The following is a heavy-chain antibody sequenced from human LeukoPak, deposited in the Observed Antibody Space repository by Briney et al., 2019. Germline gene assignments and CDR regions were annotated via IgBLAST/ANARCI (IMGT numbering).Heavy chain of an antibody. CDR1: GFTFSSYA. J-gene: IGHJ4*02. CDR3: AKEVAYGDYLAPFDY. V-gene: IGHV3-23*01. CDR2: ISGSGGST. D-gene: IGHD4-17*01. Sequence: GGSLRLSCAASGFTFSSYAMSWVRQAPGKGREWVSAISGSGGSTYYADSVKGRFTISRDNSKNTLYLQMNSLRAEHTAVYYCAKEVAYGDYLAPFDYWGQGTLVTVSS.